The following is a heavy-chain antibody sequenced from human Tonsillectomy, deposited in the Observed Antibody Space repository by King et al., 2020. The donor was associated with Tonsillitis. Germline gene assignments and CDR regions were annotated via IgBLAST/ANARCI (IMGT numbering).Heavy chain of an antibody. V-gene: IGHV1-2*02. CDR2: INPNSGGT. CDR1: GYTLTGYY. Sequence: QLVQSGAEVKKPGASVKVSCKASGYTLTGYYMHWVRQAPGQGLEWMGWINPNSGGTNYAQKFRGRVTMTRDTSISTAYMELSRLRSDDTALYFCARDVGGYTYGLFNYWGQGTLVTVSS. CDR3: ARDVGGYTYGLFNY. D-gene: IGHD5-18*01. J-gene: IGHJ4*02.